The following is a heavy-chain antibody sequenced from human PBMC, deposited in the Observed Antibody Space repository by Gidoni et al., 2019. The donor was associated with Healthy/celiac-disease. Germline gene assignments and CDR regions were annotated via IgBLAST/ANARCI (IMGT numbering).Heavy chain of an antibody. D-gene: IGHD2-8*01. J-gene: IGHJ4*02. Sequence: QVQLVQSGAEVKKPGASVKVSCKASGYTFTGYYIHWVRQAPGQGLEWMGRINPNSGGTNYAQKFQGRVTMTRDTSISTAYMELSRLRSDDTAVYYCARDAGDCTNGVCYDFDYWGQGTLVTVSS. CDR3: ARDAGDCTNGVCYDFDY. CDR2: INPNSGGT. V-gene: IGHV1-2*06. CDR1: GYTFTGYY.